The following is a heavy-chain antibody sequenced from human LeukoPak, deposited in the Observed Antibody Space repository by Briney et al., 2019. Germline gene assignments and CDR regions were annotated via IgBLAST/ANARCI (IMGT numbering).Heavy chain of an antibody. CDR1: GCSISSGDYY. J-gene: IGHJ3*02. Sequence: SETLSLTCTVSGCSISSGDYYWSWIRQPPGKGLEWIGYIYYSGSTYYNPSLKSRVTISVDTSKNQFSLNLSSVTAADTAVYYCARGDYGDYPCFDIWGQGTMVTVSS. V-gene: IGHV4-30-4*01. D-gene: IGHD4-17*01. CDR3: ARGDYGDYPCFDI. CDR2: IYYSGST.